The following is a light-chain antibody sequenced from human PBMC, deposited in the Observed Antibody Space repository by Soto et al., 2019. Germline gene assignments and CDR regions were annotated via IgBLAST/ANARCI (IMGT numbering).Light chain of an antibody. CDR2: LGS. CDR1: QSLLHSDGYNY. Sequence: EIVMTQSPLSLPVTPGEPVSISCRSSQSLLHSDGYNYMGWYLQKPGHSPQLLIYLGSNRASGVPDRFSGSGSGTDFTLKISRVEADDVGVYYCMQALQTPTFGGGTKVDIK. CDR3: MQALQTPT. V-gene: IGKV2-28*01. J-gene: IGKJ4*01.